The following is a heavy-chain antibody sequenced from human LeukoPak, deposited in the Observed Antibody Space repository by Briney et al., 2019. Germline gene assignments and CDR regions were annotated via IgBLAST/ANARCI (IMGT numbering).Heavy chain of an antibody. V-gene: IGHV1-2*02. CDR1: GYTFTGYY. CDR3: ARGRPLYYYDSGDAFDI. D-gene: IGHD3-22*01. J-gene: IGHJ3*02. Sequence: GASVKVSCKASGYTFTGYYMHWVRQAPGQGLEWMGWINPNSGGTNYAQKFQGRVTMTKDTSISTAYMELSRLRSDDTAVYYCARGRPLYYYDSGDAFDIWGQGTMVTVSS. CDR2: INPNSGGT.